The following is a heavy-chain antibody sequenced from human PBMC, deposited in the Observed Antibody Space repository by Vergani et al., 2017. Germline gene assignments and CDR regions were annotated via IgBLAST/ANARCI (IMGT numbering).Heavy chain of an antibody. D-gene: IGHD3-10*01. CDR2: INTNTGNP. CDR1: GYTFTTYA. V-gene: IGHV7-4-1*02. Sequence: QVQLVQSGSEVKKPGASVKVSCKASGYTFTTYAMNWVRQAPGQGLEWMGWINTNTGNPTYAPGFTGRFVFSLDTSVSTTYLHISSLEPEDTAVYYCARDPRVREAPGGRFEYWGQGTLVTVSS. CDR3: ARDPRVREAPGGRFEY. J-gene: IGHJ4*02.